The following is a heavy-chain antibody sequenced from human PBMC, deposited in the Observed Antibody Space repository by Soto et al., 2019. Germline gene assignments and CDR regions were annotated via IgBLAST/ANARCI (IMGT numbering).Heavy chain of an antibody. D-gene: IGHD1-1*01. J-gene: IGHJ3*02. CDR1: GGSTSRIHYY. V-gene: IGHV4-39*01. CDR3: ARHGITGSYNDAIDI. Sequence: PSETLSLTCTVSGGSTSRIHYYQAWIRQPPERRLECIGDIFYSGITAYNPSLKSRGTISVDTCKDQFALKLSSVTAAETAVYYCARHGITGSYNDAIDIWGQGTRVTV. CDR2: IFYSGIT.